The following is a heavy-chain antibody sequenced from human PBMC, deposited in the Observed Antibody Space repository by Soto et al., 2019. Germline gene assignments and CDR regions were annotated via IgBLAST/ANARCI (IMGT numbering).Heavy chain of an antibody. D-gene: IGHD1-20*01. V-gene: IGHV1-69*12. CDR1: GGTFRSNA. J-gene: IGHJ6*02. CDR3: APRITGSPNFYLGMDV. CDR2: IIPIFGTA. Sequence: QVQLVQSGAEVKNPGSSGKISCKAPGGTFRSNASNWVRQAPGQGLEWMGGIIPIFGTANYAQKFQGRVTIPEDESTSKSYLELSSLRSEYTSVYYCAPRITGSPNFYLGMDVWCQGTSVTVSS.